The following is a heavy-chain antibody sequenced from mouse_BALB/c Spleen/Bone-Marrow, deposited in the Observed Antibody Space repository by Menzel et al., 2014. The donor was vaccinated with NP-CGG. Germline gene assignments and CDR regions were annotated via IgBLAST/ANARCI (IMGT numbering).Heavy chain of an antibody. CDR1: GYAFSSSW. Sequence: LVESGPELVKPGASVKISCKASGYAFSSSWMNWVKQRPGQGLEWIGRIYPGDGDTNYNGKFKGKATLTADKSSSTAYTQLSSLTSVDSAVYFCARSGYDYENYWGQGTTLTVSS. CDR3: ARSGYDYENY. V-gene: IGHV1-82*01. J-gene: IGHJ2*01. CDR2: IYPGDGDT. D-gene: IGHD2-4*01.